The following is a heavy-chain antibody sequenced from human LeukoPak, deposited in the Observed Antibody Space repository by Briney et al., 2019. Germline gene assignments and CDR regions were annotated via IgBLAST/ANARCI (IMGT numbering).Heavy chain of an antibody. V-gene: IGHV7-4-1*02. Sequence: GASVKVSCKASGYTFTSYGISWVRQAPGQGLEWMGWINTNTGNPTYAQGFTGRFVFSLDTSVSTAYLQISSLKAEDTAVYYCARAVLAAAGTSLYNWFDPWGQGTLVTVSS. J-gene: IGHJ5*02. CDR1: GYTFTSYG. D-gene: IGHD6-13*01. CDR2: INTNTGNP. CDR3: ARAVLAAAGTSLYNWFDP.